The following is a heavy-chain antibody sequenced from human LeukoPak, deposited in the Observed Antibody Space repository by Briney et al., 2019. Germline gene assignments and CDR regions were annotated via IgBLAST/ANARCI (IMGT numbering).Heavy chain of an antibody. CDR1: GFTFSSYW. V-gene: IGHV3-74*01. CDR3: VRGDGGH. Sequence: PGGSLRLSCAASGFTFSSYWMYWARQVPGKGLVWVSGTNTDGSSTSCADSVKGRFTISRDNAKNSLYLQINSLRAEDTALYYCVRGDGGHWGQGTLVTVSS. D-gene: IGHD5-24*01. J-gene: IGHJ1*01. CDR2: TNTDGSST.